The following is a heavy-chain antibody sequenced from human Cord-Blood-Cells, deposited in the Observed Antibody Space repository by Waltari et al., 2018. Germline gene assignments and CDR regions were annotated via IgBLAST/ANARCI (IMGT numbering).Heavy chain of an antibody. CDR3: ARGRGAARHFGY. CDR2: INHSGST. V-gene: IGHV4-34*01. D-gene: IGHD6-6*01. CDR1: GGPFSGDA. J-gene: IGHJ4*02. Sequence: VQLQQWRAGLLKTSETLSLTCAVSGGPFSGDACSWIRQPPGKGLEWSGEINHSGSTNYNPSLKSRVTISVDTSKNQFSLKLISVTAADTAVYYCARGRGAARHFGYWGQGTLVTVSS.